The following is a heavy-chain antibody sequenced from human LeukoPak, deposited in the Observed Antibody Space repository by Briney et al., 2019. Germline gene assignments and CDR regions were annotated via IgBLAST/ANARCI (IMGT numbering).Heavy chain of an antibody. V-gene: IGHV3-30-3*01. CDR3: ARDLYYYGSGSFGKYYYYGMDV. D-gene: IGHD3-10*01. J-gene: IGHJ6*02. Sequence: GGSLRLSCAASGFTFSSYAMHWVRQASGKGLEWVAVISYDGSNKYYADSVKGRFTISRDNSKNTLYLQMNSLRAEDTAVYYCARDLYYYGSGSFGKYYYYGMDVWGQGTTVTVSS. CDR2: ISYDGSNK. CDR1: GFTFSSYA.